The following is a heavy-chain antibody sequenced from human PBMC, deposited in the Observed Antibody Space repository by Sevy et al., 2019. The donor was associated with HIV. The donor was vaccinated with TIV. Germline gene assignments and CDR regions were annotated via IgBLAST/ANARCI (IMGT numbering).Heavy chain of an antibody. CDR3: ARRIGPYYYDSSGYYFDY. Sequence: SDTLSLTCTVSGGSISSSSYYWGWIRQPPGKGLEWIGSIYYSGSTYYNPSLKSRVTISVDTSKNQFSLKLSSVTAADTAVYYCARRIGPYYYDSSGYYFDYWGQGTLVTVSS. CDR2: IYYSGST. D-gene: IGHD3-22*01. CDR1: GGSISSSSYY. V-gene: IGHV4-39*01. J-gene: IGHJ4*02.